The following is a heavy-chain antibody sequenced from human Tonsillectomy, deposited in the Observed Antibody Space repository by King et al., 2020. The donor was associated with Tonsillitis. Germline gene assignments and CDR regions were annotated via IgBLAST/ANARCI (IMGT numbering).Heavy chain of an antibody. CDR2: IYYSGST. D-gene: IGHD2-15*01. CDR1: GGSISSSSYY. Sequence: QLQESGPGLVKPSETLSLTCTVSGGSISSSSYYWGWIRQPPGKGLEWIGSIYYSGSTYYNPSLKSRVTISVDTSKNQFSLKLSSVTAADTAVYYCARRLVGVVAAIQYYFDYWGQGTLVTVSS. J-gene: IGHJ4*02. V-gene: IGHV4-39*01. CDR3: ARRLVGVVAAIQYYFDY.